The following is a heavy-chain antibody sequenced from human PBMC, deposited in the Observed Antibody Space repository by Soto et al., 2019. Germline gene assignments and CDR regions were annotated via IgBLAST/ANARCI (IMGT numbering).Heavy chain of an antibody. D-gene: IGHD3-22*01. CDR2: INSDGSST. CDR3: ATAYYYDSSGWGPWFDP. CDR1: GFTFSSYW. Sequence: GGSLRLSCAASGFTFSSYWMHWVRQAPGKGLVWVSRINSDGSSTSYADSVKGRFTISRDNAKNTLYLQMNSLRAEDTAVYYCATAYYYDSSGWGPWFDPWGQGTLVTSPQ. J-gene: IGHJ5*02. V-gene: IGHV3-74*01.